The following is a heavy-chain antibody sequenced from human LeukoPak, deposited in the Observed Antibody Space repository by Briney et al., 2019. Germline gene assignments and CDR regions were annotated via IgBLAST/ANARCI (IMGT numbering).Heavy chain of an antibody. Sequence: GGSLRLSCAASGFTVNSNYLSWVRQAPGKGLEWVSTLYNTGNTYYANSVKGRFSTSRDNSKNTLFLQMNSLRAEDTAVYCCARLTADGRLYFVDWGPGTLVTVSS. CDR3: ARLTADGRLYFVD. V-gene: IGHV3-53*01. CDR2: LYNTGNT. J-gene: IGHJ4*02. D-gene: IGHD6-13*01. CDR1: GFTVNSNY.